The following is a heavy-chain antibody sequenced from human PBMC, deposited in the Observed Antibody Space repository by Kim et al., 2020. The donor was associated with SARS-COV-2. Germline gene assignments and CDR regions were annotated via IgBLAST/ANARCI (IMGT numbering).Heavy chain of an antibody. J-gene: IGHJ5*02. CDR1: RFTFSNYA. CDR2: ISGSGSST. Sequence: GGSLRLSCAASRFTFSNYAMTWVRQAPGKGLEWVSTISGSGSSTYYADSVRGRFTISRDNSKNTLYLQMNSLRAEDTAVYYCAKDPDYYGSGSRFDPWGQGTLVTVSS. CDR3: AKDPDYYGSGSRFDP. D-gene: IGHD3-10*01. V-gene: IGHV3-23*01.